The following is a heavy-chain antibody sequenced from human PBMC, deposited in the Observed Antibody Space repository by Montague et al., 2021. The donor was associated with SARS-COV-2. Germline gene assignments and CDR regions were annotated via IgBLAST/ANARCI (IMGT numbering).Heavy chain of an antibody. CDR3: ARGPGSGYDLEVFERGCFDA. J-gene: IGHJ5*02. CDR2: IFYSGRT. D-gene: IGHD5-12*01. V-gene: IGHV4-61*01. CDR1: GGSVSKGNHY. Sequence: SETLSLTCSVSGGSVSKGNHYWCWIRQPPGKVLEWIGYIFYSGRTSYNPSLKSRVTISIDTSKNQLSLRVTSVTAADTATYYYARGPGSGYDLEVFERGCFDAWGQGTKVTISS.